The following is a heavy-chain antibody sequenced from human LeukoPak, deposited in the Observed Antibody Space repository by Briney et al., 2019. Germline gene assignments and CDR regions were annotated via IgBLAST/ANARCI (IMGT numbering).Heavy chain of an antibody. V-gene: IGHV1-69*04. Sequence: ASVKVSCKASGGTFSSYAISWVRQAPGQGLEWMGRIIPILGTANYAQKFQGRVTITADKSTSTAYMELSSLRSEDTAVYYCARGEVVVVAAEFDPWGQGTLVTVSS. CDR1: GGTFSSYA. J-gene: IGHJ5*02. CDR2: IIPILGTA. CDR3: ARGEVVVVAAEFDP. D-gene: IGHD2-15*01.